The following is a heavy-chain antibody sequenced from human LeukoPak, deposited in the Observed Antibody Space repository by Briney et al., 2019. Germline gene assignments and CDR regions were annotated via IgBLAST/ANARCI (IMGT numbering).Heavy chain of an antibody. V-gene: IGHV3-48*03. Sequence: GGSLRLSCAASGFTFSSYEMNWVRQAPGKGLEWVSYISSSGSTIYYADSVKGRFTISRDNAKNSLYLQMNSLRAEDTAVYYCAGLGITMIGGVWGEGTTVTISS. D-gene: IGHD3-10*02. CDR1: GFTFSSYE. CDR3: AGLGITMIGGV. CDR2: ISSSGSTI. J-gene: IGHJ6*04.